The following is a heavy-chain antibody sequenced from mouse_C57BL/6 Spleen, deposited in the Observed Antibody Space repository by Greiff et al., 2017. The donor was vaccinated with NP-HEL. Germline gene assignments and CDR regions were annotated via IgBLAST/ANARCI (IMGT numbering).Heavy chain of an antibody. CDR2: IYPGDGDT. CDR3: ARKVYYGSRYYAMDY. V-gene: IGHV1-82*01. Sequence: VQLVESGPELVKPGASVKISCKASGYAFSSSWMNWVKQRPGKGLEWIGRIYPGDGDTNYNGKFKGKATLTADKSSSTAYMQLSSLTSEDSAVYFCARKVYYGSRYYAMDYWGQGTSVTVSS. J-gene: IGHJ4*01. D-gene: IGHD1-1*01. CDR1: GYAFSSSW.